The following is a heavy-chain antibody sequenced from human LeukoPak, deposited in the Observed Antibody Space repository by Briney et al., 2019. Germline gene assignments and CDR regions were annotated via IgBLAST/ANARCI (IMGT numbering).Heavy chain of an antibody. CDR3: AREGDSGTQYAFDI. Sequence: GGSLRLSCAASGFTFSSYDMHWVRQAPGKGLEWVSAIGTAGDTYYPGSVKGRFTISRENAKNSLYLQMNSLRAGDTAVYYCAREGDSGTQYAFDIWGQGTMVTVSS. CDR1: GFTFSSYD. V-gene: IGHV3-13*01. J-gene: IGHJ3*02. CDR2: IGTAGDT. D-gene: IGHD3-10*01.